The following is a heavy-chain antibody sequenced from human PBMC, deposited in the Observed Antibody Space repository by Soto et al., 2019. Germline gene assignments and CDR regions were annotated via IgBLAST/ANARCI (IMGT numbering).Heavy chain of an antibody. CDR1: VFTFTNAW. CDR2: IKSKTDGGTT. CDR3: TTAPFSFITLPGTSFLIGMDV. Sequence: PGGSLRLSCAASVFTFTNAWMSWVRQAPGKGLEWVARIKSKTDGGTTDYAAPVKGRFTVSRDDSRNTLYLQLNSLKTEDTAVYYCTTAPFSFITLPGTSFLIGMDVWGQGTTVTVSS. J-gene: IGHJ6*02. V-gene: IGHV3-15*01. D-gene: IGHD3-10*01.